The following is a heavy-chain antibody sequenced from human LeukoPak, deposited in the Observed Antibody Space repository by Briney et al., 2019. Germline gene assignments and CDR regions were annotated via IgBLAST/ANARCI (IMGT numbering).Heavy chain of an antibody. V-gene: IGHV1-18*04. J-gene: IGHJ3*01. Sequence: ASVNVSCKASGYTFPRYGISWVRQAPGQGLEWMGWISTYDGNTNYAQNLQGRVTMTTDTSATTAYMELRNLRSDDTAVYYCARYRYSGYDDAFDVWGQGTMVTVSS. CDR1: GYTFPRYG. CDR3: ARYRYSGYDDAFDV. D-gene: IGHD5-12*01. CDR2: ISTYDGNT.